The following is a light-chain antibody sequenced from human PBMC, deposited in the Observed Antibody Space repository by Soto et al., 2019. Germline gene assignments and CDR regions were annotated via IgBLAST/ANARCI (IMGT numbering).Light chain of an antibody. Sequence: QPVLTQPPSASGTPGQRVTISCSGSRTNIGSNTVNWYQHLPGTAPKVLIYSNNQRPSGVPDRFSGSKSGSSASLAISGLQSEDESDYYCATWDDSLNGVVFGGGTKLTVL. CDR1: RTNIGSNT. J-gene: IGLJ2*01. CDR2: SNN. CDR3: ATWDDSLNGVV. V-gene: IGLV1-44*01.